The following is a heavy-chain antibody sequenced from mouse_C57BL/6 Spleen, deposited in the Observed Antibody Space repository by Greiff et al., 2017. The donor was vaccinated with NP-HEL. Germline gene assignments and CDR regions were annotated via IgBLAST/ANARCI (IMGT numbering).Heavy chain of an antibody. CDR1: GYSITSDY. Sequence: EVKLVESGPGLAKPSQTLSLTCSVTGYSITSDYWNWIRKFPGNKLEYMGYISYSGSTYYNPSLKSRISITRDTSKNQYYLQLNSVTTEDTATYYCARYYYGSPWYFDVWGTGTKVTVSS. CDR2: ISYSGST. J-gene: IGHJ1*03. CDR3: ARYYYGSPWYFDV. V-gene: IGHV3-8*01. D-gene: IGHD1-1*01.